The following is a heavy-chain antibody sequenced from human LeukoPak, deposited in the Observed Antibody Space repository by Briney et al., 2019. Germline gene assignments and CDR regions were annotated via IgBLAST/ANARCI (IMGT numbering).Heavy chain of an antibody. V-gene: IGHV4-34*01. Sequence: SETLSLTCAVYGGSFSGYYWSWIRQPPGKGLEWIGEINHSGSTNYNPSLKSRVTISVDTSKNQFSLKLSSVTAADTAVYYCARVRLPNCGFGPWGQGTLVTVSS. CDR2: INHSGST. D-gene: IGHD5-18*01. CDR1: GGSFSGYY. J-gene: IGHJ5*02. CDR3: ARVRLPNCGFGP.